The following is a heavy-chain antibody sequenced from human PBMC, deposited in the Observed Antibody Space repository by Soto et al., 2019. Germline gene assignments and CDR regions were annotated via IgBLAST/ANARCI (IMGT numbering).Heavy chain of an antibody. D-gene: IGHD2-2*01. Sequence: QLQLVESGGGVVQPGRSLRLSCAASRFTFSDYGMHWVRQAPGKGLEWVAAISFDGNNVYYADAVKDRFTISRDNAENTLTLQMNSLIAEYTGVDHCARSVRYGIGTTSSPEAFDPWGRGTVVTVS. CDR3: ARSVRYGIGTTSSPEAFDP. CDR1: RFTFSDYG. CDR2: ISFDGNNV. J-gene: IGHJ3*01. V-gene: IGHV3-30*03.